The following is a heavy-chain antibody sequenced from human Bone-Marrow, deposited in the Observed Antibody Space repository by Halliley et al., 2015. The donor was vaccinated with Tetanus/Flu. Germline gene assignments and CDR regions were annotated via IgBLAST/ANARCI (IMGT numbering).Heavy chain of an antibody. CDR1: GFIFSNYG. CDR3: AKRASDSAGYYFEK. J-gene: IGHJ4*02. CDR2: VSNDGGRT. V-gene: IGHV3-30*18. D-gene: IGHD3-22*01. Sequence: SLRLSCAGSGFIFSNYGMHWVRQAPGKGLEWAAVVSNDGGRTHYADSVKGRFTISRDNSKNTVSLQMDSLRVEDTAVYYCAKRASDSAGYYFEKWGQGTLVTVSS.